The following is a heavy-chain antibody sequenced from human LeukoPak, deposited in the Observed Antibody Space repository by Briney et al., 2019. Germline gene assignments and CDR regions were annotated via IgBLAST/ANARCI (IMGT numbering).Heavy chain of an antibody. J-gene: IGHJ4*02. CDR3: AKDGPGGSRLSIDY. D-gene: IGHD5-12*01. Sequence: ASVKVSCKSSGYTFTGNYIHWVRQAPGQGLEWMGWIIPNSGGTNYAQKFQGRVTMTRDTSISTAYMELSSLRSDDTAVYYCAKDGPGGSRLSIDYWGQGTLVTVSS. CDR2: IIPNSGGT. V-gene: IGHV1-2*02. CDR1: GYTFTGNY.